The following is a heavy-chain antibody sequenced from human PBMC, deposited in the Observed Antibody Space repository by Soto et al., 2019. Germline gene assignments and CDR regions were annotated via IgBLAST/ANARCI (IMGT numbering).Heavy chain of an antibody. CDR3: ARQIYDSDTGPNFQYYSAS. CDR2: IDPSDSQT. CDR1: GYSFAGYW. J-gene: IGHJ4*02. D-gene: IGHD3-22*01. Sequence: GESLKISCKGSGYSFAGYWITWVRQKPGKGLEWMGRIDPSDSQTYYSPSFRGHVTISVTKSITTVFLQWSSLRASETAMYYCARQIYDSDTGPNFQYYSASWGQGTPGTVSS. V-gene: IGHV5-10-1*01.